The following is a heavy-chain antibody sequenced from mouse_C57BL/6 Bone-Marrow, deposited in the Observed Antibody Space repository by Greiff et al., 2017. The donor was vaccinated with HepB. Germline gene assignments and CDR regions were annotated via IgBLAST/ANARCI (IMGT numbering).Heavy chain of an antibody. V-gene: IGHV1-64*01. Sequence: VQLQQPGAELVKPGASVKLSCKASGYTFTSYWMHWVKQRPGQGLEWIGMIHPNSGSTNYNEKFKSKATLTVDKSSSTAYMQLSSLTSEDSTVYYCAREGNYDYDEYYFDDWGQGTTLTVSS. D-gene: IGHD2-4*01. J-gene: IGHJ2*01. CDR1: GYTFTSYW. CDR3: AREGNYDYDEYYFDD. CDR2: IHPNSGST.